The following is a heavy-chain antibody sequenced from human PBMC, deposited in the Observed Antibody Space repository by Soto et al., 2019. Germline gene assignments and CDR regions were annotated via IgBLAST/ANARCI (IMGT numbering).Heavy chain of an antibody. CDR1: GGTFSSYA. V-gene: IGHV1-69*06. CDR3: ASHRGSSTPYRYYYYYCMDV. D-gene: IGHD6-6*01. CDR2: IIPIFGTA. Sequence: QVQLVQSGAEVKKPGSSVKVSCKASGGTFSSYAISWVRQAPGQGLEWMGGIIPIFGTANYEQKFQGRVTITADKCTSTAYMDLSSLRSEDTAVYYCASHRGSSTPYRYYYYYCMDVWGQGTTVTVSS. J-gene: IGHJ6*02.